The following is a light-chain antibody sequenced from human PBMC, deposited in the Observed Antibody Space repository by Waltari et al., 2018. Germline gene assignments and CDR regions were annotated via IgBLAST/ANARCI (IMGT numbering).Light chain of an antibody. CDR3: AAWDASLNGWV. Sequence: QSVLTQSPSASGTPGQRVTISCSGRSSNIGSTTVNWYQQLPGTAPNLLIYNDNQRPSGVPERFSGSKSGTSASLAISGLQSEDEADYYCAAWDASLNGWVFGGGTTLTVL. CDR1: SSNIGSTT. CDR2: NDN. J-gene: IGLJ3*02. V-gene: IGLV1-44*01.